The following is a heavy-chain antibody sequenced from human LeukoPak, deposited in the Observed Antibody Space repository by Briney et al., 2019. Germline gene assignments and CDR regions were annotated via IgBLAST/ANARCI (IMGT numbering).Heavy chain of an antibody. Sequence: GGSLRLSCAASGFTFSSYWMSWVRPAPGKGLEWVANIKQDGSEKYYVDSVKGRFTISRKNAKNSLYLQMNSLRAEDTAVYYCARVEVAAGTYYYYSIDVWGQETTVTVSS. J-gene: IGHJ6*02. D-gene: IGHD6-13*01. CDR1: GFTFSSYW. CDR3: ARVEVAAGTYYYYSIDV. V-gene: IGHV3-7*01. CDR2: IKQDGSEK.